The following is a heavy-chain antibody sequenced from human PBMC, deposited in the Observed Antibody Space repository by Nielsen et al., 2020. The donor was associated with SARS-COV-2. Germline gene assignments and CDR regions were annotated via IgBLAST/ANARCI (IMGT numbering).Heavy chain of an antibody. J-gene: IGHJ4*02. Sequence: GGSLRLSCAASGFTFDDYAMHWVRQAPGKGLEWVSGISWNSGSIGYADSVKGRFTISRDNAKNSLYLQMNSLRAEDTALYYCAKLGDSYGPDYWGQGTLVTVSS. V-gene: IGHV3-9*01. CDR2: ISWNSGSI. D-gene: IGHD5-18*01. CDR3: AKLGDSYGPDY. CDR1: GFTFDDYA.